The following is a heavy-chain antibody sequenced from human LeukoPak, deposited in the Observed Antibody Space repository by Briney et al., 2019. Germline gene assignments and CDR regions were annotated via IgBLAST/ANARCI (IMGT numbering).Heavy chain of an antibody. Sequence: PGGSLRLSCAASGFTFSAYWMNWVRQAPGKGLEWVATIKQDGSEEFYVDSVKGRFTISRDNAQNSVFLQMNSLRAEDTAVYYCARRRGRDYGMDVWGQGTTVTVSS. V-gene: IGHV3-7*03. CDR2: IKQDGSEE. D-gene: IGHD3-10*01. J-gene: IGHJ6*02. CDR1: GFTFSAYW. CDR3: ARRRGRDYGMDV.